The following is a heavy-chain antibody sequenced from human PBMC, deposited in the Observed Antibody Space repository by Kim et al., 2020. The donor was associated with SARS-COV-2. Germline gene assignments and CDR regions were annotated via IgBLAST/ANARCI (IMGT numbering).Heavy chain of an antibody. CDR3: ARRAKYSRSFDY. V-gene: IGHV4-34*01. CDR1: GGSFSGYY. Sequence: SETLSLTCAVYGGSFSGYYWSWIRQPPGKGLEWIGEINHSGSTNYNPSLKSRVTISVDTSKNQFSLKLSSVTAAGTAVYYCARRAKYSRSFDYWGQGTLVTVSS. D-gene: IGHD6-13*01. CDR2: INHSGST. J-gene: IGHJ4*02.